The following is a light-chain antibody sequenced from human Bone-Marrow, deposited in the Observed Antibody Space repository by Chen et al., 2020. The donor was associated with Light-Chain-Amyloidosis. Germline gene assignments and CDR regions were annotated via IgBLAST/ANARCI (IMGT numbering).Light chain of an antibody. J-gene: IGKJ5*01. CDR3: QQYNKWPPIT. V-gene: IGKV3-15*01. Sequence: EIVMTQSPATLSVSPGDRATVSCRASESVSTNLAWYQHKPGQAPRLLIYGASTRATGIPAMFSGSGSGTEFTLTISSVQSEDFGLYFCQQYNKWPPITFGQGTRLGIK. CDR1: ESVSTN. CDR2: GAS.